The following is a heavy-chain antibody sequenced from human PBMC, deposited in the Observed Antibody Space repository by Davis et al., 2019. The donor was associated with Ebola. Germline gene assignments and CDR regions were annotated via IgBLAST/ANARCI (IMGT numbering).Heavy chain of an antibody. CDR1: GYIFTTYA. D-gene: IGHD6-19*01. V-gene: IGHV1-3*01. J-gene: IGHJ4*02. Sequence: VSVQVSCKASGYIFTTYAMHWVRQAPGQRLEWMGWVHGGNGNTKYSQRFQGRVTITTDTSASTAYLDLSSLRSDDTAVFYCARATFGYNSGWYADYWGQGTLVTVSS. CDR3: ARATFGYNSGWYADY. CDR2: VHGGNGNT.